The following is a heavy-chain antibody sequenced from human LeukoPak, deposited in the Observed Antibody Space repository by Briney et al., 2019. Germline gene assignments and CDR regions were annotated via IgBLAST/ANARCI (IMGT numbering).Heavy chain of an antibody. CDR1: GYSISSGYY. Sequence: SETLSLTCAVSGYSISSGYYWGWIRQPAGKGLEWIGRIYTSGSTNYNPSLKSRVTISVDTSKNQFSLKLSSVTAADTAVYYCARGTVGRTYCGGDCYSPIDYWGQGTLVTVSS. D-gene: IGHD2-21*01. CDR2: IYTSGST. CDR3: ARGTVGRTYCGGDCYSPIDY. V-gene: IGHV4-61*02. J-gene: IGHJ4*02.